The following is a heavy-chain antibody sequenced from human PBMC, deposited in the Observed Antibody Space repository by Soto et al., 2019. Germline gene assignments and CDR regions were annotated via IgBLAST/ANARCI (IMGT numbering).Heavy chain of an antibody. V-gene: IGHV6-1*01. CDR2: TYYRSKWYN. J-gene: IGHJ6*02. CDR1: GDSVSSNSAA. D-gene: IGHD3-9*01. Sequence: QTLSLTCAISGDSVSSNSAAWNWIRQSPSRGLEWLGRTYYRSKWYNDYAVSVKSRITINPDTSKNQFSLQLNSVTPEDTAVYYCERDMPPPPAYDILTGYSTNYGMDVWGQGTTVTVSS. CDR3: ERDMPPPPAYDILTGYSTNYGMDV.